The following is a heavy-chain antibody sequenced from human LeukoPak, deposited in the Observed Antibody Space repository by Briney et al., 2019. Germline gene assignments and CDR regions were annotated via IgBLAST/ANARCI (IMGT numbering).Heavy chain of an antibody. V-gene: IGHV3-30*03. CDR1: GFTFSTYG. J-gene: IGHJ4*02. CDR3: ATSRDFYGTSGYYPYYFDC. D-gene: IGHD3-22*01. CDR2: IPNDRRNS. Sequence: PGGSLRLSCAASGFTFSTYGMHWVRQAPGKGLEWVAVIPNDRRNSYYADFVKGRFTISRDNSKNTLYLQMNSLRAEDTAVYYCATSRDFYGTSGYYPYYFDCWGQGTLVTVSS.